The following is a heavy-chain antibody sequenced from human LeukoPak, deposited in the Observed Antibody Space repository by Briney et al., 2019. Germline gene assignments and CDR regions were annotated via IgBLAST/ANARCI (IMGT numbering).Heavy chain of an antibody. D-gene: IGHD7-27*01. CDR1: GGSISSYY. CDR3: ARSDVSGVYNWFDP. J-gene: IGHJ5*02. Sequence: SETLSLTCTVSGGSISSYYWTWIRQPPGKGLEWIGYIYYSGSTNYNPYLKSRVTISVDTSKNQFSLKLSSVTAADTAVYYCARSDVSGVYNWFDPWGQGTLVTVSS. V-gene: IGHV4-59*08. CDR2: IYYSGST.